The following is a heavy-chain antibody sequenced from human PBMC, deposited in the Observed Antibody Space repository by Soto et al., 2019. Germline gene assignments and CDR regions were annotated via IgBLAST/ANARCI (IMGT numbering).Heavy chain of an antibody. CDR2: IYYSGST. J-gene: IGHJ4*02. D-gene: IGHD3-22*01. CDR3: ARFSVVVITDYFDY. CDR1: GGSISSGGYY. Sequence: SETLSLTCTVSGGSISSGGYYWSWIRQHPGKGLEWIGYIYYSGSTYYNPSLKSRVTISVDTSKNQFSLKLSSVTAADTAVYYCARFSVVVITDYFDYWGQGTLVTVSS. V-gene: IGHV4-31*03.